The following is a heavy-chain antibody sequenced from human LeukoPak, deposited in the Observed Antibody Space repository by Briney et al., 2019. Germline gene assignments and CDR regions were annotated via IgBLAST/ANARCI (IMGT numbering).Heavy chain of an antibody. CDR1: GYTFTSYD. D-gene: IGHD3-22*01. CDR2: MNPNSGNT. Sequence: ASVKVSCKASGYTFTSYDINWVRQATGQGLEWMGWMNPNSGNTGYAQKFQGRVTITRNTSISTAYMELSRLRSDDTAVYYCARSYYYDSSGGTFDIWGQGTMVTVSS. J-gene: IGHJ3*02. CDR3: ARSYYYDSSGGTFDI. V-gene: IGHV1-8*03.